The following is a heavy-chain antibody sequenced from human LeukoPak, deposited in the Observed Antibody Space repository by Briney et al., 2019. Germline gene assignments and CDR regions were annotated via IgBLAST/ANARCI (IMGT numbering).Heavy chain of an antibody. CDR3: AREVVVTAAFDI. CDR1: GGSISSYY. Sequence: SETLSLTCTVSGGSISSYYWSWLRQPPGKGLEWIGYIYYSGSTNYNPSLKSRVTISVDTSKNQFSLKLSSVTAADTAVYYCAREVVVTAAFDIWGQGTMVTVSS. J-gene: IGHJ3*02. D-gene: IGHD2-21*02. CDR2: IYYSGST. V-gene: IGHV4-59*01.